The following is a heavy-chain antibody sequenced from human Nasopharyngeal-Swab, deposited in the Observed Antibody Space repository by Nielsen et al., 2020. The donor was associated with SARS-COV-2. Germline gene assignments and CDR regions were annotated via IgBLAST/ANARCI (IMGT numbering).Heavy chain of an antibody. V-gene: IGHV3-23*01. CDR3: AKDPYYDFWSGYYFDY. J-gene: IGHJ4*02. Sequence: WIRQPPGKGLEWVSAISGSGGSTYYADSVKGRFTISRDNSKNTLYLQMNSLRAEDTAVYYCAKDPYYDFWSGYYFDYRGQGTLVTVSS. D-gene: IGHD3-3*01. CDR2: ISGSGGST.